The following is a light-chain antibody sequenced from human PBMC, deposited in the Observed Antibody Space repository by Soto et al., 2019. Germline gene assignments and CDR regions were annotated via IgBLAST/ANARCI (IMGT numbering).Light chain of an antibody. CDR2: GNS. V-gene: IGLV1-40*01. CDR1: SSNIGAGFD. CDR3: QSYDSSLTGSKV. Sequence: QSALAQPPSVSGAPGQRVTISCTGSSSNIGAGFDAHWYQQLPGTAPKLLIYGNSNRPSGVPDRFSGSRSGTSASLAITGLQAEDEADYYCQSYDSSLTGSKVFGSGTKVTVL. J-gene: IGLJ1*01.